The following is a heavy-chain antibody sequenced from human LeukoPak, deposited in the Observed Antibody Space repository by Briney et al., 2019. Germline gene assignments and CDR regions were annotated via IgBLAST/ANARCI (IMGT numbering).Heavy chain of an antibody. J-gene: IGHJ4*02. Sequence: GGSLRLSCAASGFTFSSYDMHWVRQAPGKGLEWVSAIGTAGDTYYPGSVKGRFTISRENAKNSLYLQMNSLRAGDTAVYYCARAVPMDYGDYFDYWGQGTLVTVSS. CDR3: ARAVPMDYGDYFDY. CDR2: IGTAGDT. V-gene: IGHV3-13*04. CDR1: GFTFSSYD. D-gene: IGHD4-17*01.